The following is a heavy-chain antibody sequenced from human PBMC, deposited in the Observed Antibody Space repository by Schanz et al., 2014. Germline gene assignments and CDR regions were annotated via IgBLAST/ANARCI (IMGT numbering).Heavy chain of an antibody. D-gene: IGHD1-7*01. J-gene: IGHJ4*02. CDR1: RFIFDGYA. CDR2: VRNRRNSDII. Sequence: VQLVESGGGVVQPGGSLRLSCAAPRFIFDGYAMHWVRQAPGKGLEWLGRVRNRRNSDIIEYAASVEGRFTISRDESKNSVYLQMNSLQTDDTAVYYCFSMHYGNSVYWGQGTLVTVSS. V-gene: IGHV3-72*01. CDR3: FSMHYGNSVY.